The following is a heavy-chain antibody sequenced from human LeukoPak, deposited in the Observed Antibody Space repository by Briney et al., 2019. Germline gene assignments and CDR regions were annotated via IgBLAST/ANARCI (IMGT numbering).Heavy chain of an antibody. Sequence: VASVKVSCKASGGTFSSYAISWVRQAPGQGLEWMGGIIPIFGTANYAQKFQGRVTITADKSTSTAYMELSSLRSEDTAVYYCATYSSSSSDYYYYMDVWGKGTTVTVSS. CDR2: IIPIFGTA. V-gene: IGHV1-69*06. CDR3: ATYSSSSSDYYYYMDV. D-gene: IGHD6-6*01. J-gene: IGHJ6*03. CDR1: GGTFSSYA.